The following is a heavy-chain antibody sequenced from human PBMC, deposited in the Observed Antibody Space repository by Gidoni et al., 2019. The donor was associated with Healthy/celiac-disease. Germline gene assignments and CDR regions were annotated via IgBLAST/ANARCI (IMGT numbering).Heavy chain of an antibody. J-gene: IGHJ4*02. CDR1: GGSISSGSYY. Sequence: QVQLQESGPGLVKPSQTLSLTCTVPGGSISSGSYYWSWIRQPAGKGLEWIGRIYTSGSTNYNPSLKSRVTISVDTSKNQFSLKLSSVTAADTAVYYCARDRIAVAERGYFDYWGQGTLVTVSS. CDR2: IYTSGST. D-gene: IGHD6-19*01. CDR3: ARDRIAVAERGYFDY. V-gene: IGHV4-61*02.